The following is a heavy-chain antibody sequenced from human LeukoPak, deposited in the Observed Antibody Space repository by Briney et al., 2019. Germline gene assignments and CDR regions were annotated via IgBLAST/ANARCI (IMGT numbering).Heavy chain of an antibody. CDR2: ISWNSGSI. D-gene: IGHD3-10*01. CDR1: GFTFDDYA. Sequence: PGRSLRLSCAASGFTFDDYAMHWVRQAPGKGLEWVSGISWNSGSIGYADSVKGRFTISRDNAKNSLYLQMNSLRAEDTALYYCAKDKAPMITMVRGVTGGYFAYWGQGTLVTVSS. J-gene: IGHJ4*02. CDR3: AKDKAPMITMVRGVTGGYFAY. V-gene: IGHV3-9*01.